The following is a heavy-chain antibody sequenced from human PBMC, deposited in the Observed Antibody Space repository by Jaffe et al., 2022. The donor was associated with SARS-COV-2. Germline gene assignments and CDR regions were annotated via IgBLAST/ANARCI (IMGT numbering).Heavy chain of an antibody. CDR1: GFTFSSYS. CDR3: AREQLVRLQYYYYGMDV. J-gene: IGHJ6*02. D-gene: IGHD6-13*01. V-gene: IGHV3-48*02. Sequence: EVQLVESGGGLVQPGGSLRLSCAASGFTFSSYSMNWVRQAPGKGLEWVSYISSSSSTIYYADSVKGRFTISRDNAKNSLYLQMNSLRDEDTAVYYCAREQLVRLQYYYYGMDVWGQGTTVTVSS. CDR2: ISSSSSTI.